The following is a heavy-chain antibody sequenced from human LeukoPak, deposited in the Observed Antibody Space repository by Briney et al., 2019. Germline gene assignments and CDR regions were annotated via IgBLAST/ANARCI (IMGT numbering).Heavy chain of an antibody. CDR3: ARSYDSSGYYGFYAFDI. Sequence: GASVKVSCKASGGTFSSYAISWVRQAPGQGLEWMGGIIPIFGTANYAQKFQGRVTITADKSTSTAYMELSSLRSEDTAVYYCARSYDSSGYYGFYAFDIWGQGTMVTVSS. CDR2: IIPIFGTA. D-gene: IGHD3-22*01. V-gene: IGHV1-69*06. J-gene: IGHJ3*02. CDR1: GGTFSSYA.